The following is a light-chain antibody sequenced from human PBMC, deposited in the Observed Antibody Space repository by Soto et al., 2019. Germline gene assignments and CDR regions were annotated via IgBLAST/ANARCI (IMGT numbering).Light chain of an antibody. CDR2: DAS. CDR1: QSVSSTY. Sequence: EIVLTQSPGPLSLSPGERATLSCRASQSVSSTYLAWYQQKPGQAPRLLIYDASSRSTGIPDRFSGSGSGTDFTLTISRLEPEDFAVYYCQHYGNSPGLFTFGPGTKVDIK. CDR3: QHYGNSPGLFT. J-gene: IGKJ3*01. V-gene: IGKV3-20*01.